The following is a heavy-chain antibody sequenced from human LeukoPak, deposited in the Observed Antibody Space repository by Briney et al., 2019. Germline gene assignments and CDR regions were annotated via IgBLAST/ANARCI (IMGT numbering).Heavy chain of an antibody. J-gene: IGHJ3*02. V-gene: IGHV1-2*02. CDR2: IDPNSGGT. D-gene: IGHD2/OR15-2a*01. Sequence: GASVRVSCKPSGNTLTDYYMNWVRQAPGQGLEWMGWIDPNSGGTNYAQKFQGRVTMTRDRSISSAYMELSRLRSDDTAVYYCARVVGSRTSIVDAFDIWGQGTLVTVSS. CDR3: ARVVGSRTSIVDAFDI. CDR1: GNTLTDYY.